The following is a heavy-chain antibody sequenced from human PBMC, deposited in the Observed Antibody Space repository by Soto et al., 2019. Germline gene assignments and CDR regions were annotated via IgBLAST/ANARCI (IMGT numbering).Heavy chain of an antibody. CDR1: GYTFSRYS. Sequence: ASVKVSCKASGYTFSRYSISWVRQAPGQGLEWMGWISAYNGDTNYAQQLQGRVTLTTDTSTSTAYMELRSLRSDDTAIYYCARDHAGSGWFRFDYWGQGTLVTVSS. V-gene: IGHV1-18*01. D-gene: IGHD6-19*01. J-gene: IGHJ4*02. CDR2: ISAYNGDT. CDR3: ARDHAGSGWFRFDY.